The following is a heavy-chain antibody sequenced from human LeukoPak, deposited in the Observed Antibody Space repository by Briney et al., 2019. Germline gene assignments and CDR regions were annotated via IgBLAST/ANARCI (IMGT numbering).Heavy chain of an antibody. CDR2: FDPEDGET. CDR1: GYTLTELS. Sequence: VASVKVSCKVSGYTLTELSMHWVRQAPGKGLEWMGGFDPEDGETIYAQKFQGRVTMTEDTSTDTAYMELSSLRSEDTAVYYCAANYSDSSGYYGGWFDPWGQGNLVTVSS. CDR3: AANYSDSSGYYGGWFDP. J-gene: IGHJ5*02. D-gene: IGHD3-22*01. V-gene: IGHV1-24*01.